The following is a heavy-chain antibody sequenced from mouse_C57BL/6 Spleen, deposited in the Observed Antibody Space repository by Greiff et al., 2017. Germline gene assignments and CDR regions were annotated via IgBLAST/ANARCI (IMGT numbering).Heavy chain of an antibody. Sequence: EVQRVESGAGLVKPGGSLKLSCAASGFTFSSYAMSWVRQTPEKRLEWVAYISSGGDYIYYADTVKGRFTISRDNARNTLYLQMSSLKSEDTAMYYCTRDWGYHYGSSYWYFDVWGTGTTVTVSS. V-gene: IGHV5-9-1*02. CDR1: GFTFSSYA. CDR2: ISSGGDYI. CDR3: TRDWGYHYGSSYWYFDV. J-gene: IGHJ1*03. D-gene: IGHD1-1*01.